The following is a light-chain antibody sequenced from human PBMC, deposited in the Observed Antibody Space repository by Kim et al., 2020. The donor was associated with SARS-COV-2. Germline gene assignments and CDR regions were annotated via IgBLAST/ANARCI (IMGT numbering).Light chain of an antibody. J-gene: IGKJ4*01. CDR1: QSVSSNY. Sequence: LSPGDRATLSCRASQSVSSNYLAWYPQKPGQTPRLLIYGASSRATGIPDRFSGSGSGTDFTLTISRLEPEDFAVYYCQQYGSSPRFGGGTKVDIK. V-gene: IGKV3-20*01. CDR2: GAS. CDR3: QQYGSSPR.